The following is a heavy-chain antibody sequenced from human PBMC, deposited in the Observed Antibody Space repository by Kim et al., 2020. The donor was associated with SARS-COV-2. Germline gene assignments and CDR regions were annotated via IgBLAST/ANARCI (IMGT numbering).Heavy chain of an antibody. Sequence: TAYAASVKGRFTKSREDSKNTAYLQMNSLKTEDTAVYYCTRLDYGGKGYWGQGTLVTVSS. CDR3: TRLDYGGKGY. V-gene: IGHV3-73*01. D-gene: IGHD4-17*01. CDR2: T. J-gene: IGHJ4*02.